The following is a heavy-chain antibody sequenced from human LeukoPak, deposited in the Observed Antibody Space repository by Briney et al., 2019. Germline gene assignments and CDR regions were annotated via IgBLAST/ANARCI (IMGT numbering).Heavy chain of an antibody. D-gene: IGHD5-18*01. Sequence: SGGSLRLSCAASGFTFNSYAMSWVRQAQEKGLEWVSSITSSGDYIYYADSVKGRFTISRDNAENSLHLQMNSLRAEDTAVYYCAREFKSGYGMWAWGQGTLVTVSS. CDR1: GFTFNSYA. J-gene: IGHJ5*02. CDR2: ITSSGDYI. CDR3: AREFKSGYGMWA. V-gene: IGHV3-21*01.